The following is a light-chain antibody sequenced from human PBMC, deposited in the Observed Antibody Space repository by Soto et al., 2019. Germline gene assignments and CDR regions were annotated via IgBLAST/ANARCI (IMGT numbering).Light chain of an antibody. V-gene: IGLV5-52*01. CDR1: SGFSVGDFW. CDR3: GTWHSNARV. Sequence: QSVLTQPSSHSASSGASVRLTCMLSSGFSVGDFWIRWYQPVLPLNKGQGSGVPSRFSGSNDASANAGILRISGLQPEDEADYYCGTWHSNARVFGGGTKLTVL. J-gene: IGLJ3*02. CDR2: PLNK.